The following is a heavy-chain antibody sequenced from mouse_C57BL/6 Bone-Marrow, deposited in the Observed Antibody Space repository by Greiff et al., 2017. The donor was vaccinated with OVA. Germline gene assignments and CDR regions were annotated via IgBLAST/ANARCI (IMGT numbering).Heavy chain of an antibody. D-gene: IGHD1-2*01. CDR3: ARKIGTTAYFDV. CDR1: GYTFTSYW. J-gene: IGHJ1*03. Sequence: QVQLQQPGAELVKPGASVKLSCKASGYTFTSYWMHWVKQRPGQGLEWIGNINPSNGGTNYNEKFKSKATLTVDKSSSTAYMQLSSLTSEDSAVYYCARKIGTTAYFDVWGTGTTVTVSS. V-gene: IGHV1-53*01. CDR2: INPSNGGT.